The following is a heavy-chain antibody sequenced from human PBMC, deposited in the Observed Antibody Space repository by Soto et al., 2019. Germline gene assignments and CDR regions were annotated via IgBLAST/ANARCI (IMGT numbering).Heavy chain of an antibody. V-gene: IGHV1-2*02. Sequence: QLHLVQSGAVVKKPGASVTVSCSASGYPVTAYYMHWVRQAPGRGLEWMGGINPATGAAKYTQTFQGRVTMTRDSAKRTVFMELSGLASEDTALFYCARRGGVRVAGSAAFDMWGQGTLVTVSS. J-gene: IGHJ3*02. CDR3: ARRGGVRVAGSAAFDM. D-gene: IGHD6-19*01. CDR1: GYPVTAYY. CDR2: INPATGAA.